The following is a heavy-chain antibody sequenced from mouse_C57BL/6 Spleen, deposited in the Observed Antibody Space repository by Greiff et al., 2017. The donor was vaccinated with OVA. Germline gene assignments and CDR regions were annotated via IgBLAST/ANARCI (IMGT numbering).Heavy chain of an antibody. CDR1: GYTFTDYE. CDR2: IDPETGGT. V-gene: IGHV1-15*01. Sequence: VKLVESGAELVRPGASVTLSCKASGYTFTDYEMHWVKQTPVHGLEWIGAIDPETGGTAYNQKFKGKAILTADKSSSTAYMELRSLTSEDSAVYYCTRQLRPYAMDYWGQGTSVTVSS. CDR3: TRQLRPYAMDY. J-gene: IGHJ4*01. D-gene: IGHD3-2*02.